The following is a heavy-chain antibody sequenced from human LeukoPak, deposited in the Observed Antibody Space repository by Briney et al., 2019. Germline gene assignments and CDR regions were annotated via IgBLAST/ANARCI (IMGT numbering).Heavy chain of an antibody. V-gene: IGHV3-21*01. Sequence: GGSLRLSCAASGFTFSSYSMNWVRQAPGKGLEWVPSISSSSSYIYYADSVKGRFTISRDNAKNSLYLQMNSLRAEDTAVYYCARVIGGYPYYYYYGMDVWGQGTTVTVSS. J-gene: IGHJ6*02. CDR2: ISSSSSYI. D-gene: IGHD3-22*01. CDR1: GFTFSSYS. CDR3: ARVIGGYPYYYYYGMDV.